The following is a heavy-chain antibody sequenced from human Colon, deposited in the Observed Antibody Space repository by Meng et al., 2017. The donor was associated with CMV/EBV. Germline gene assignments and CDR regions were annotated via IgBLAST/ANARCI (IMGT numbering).Heavy chain of an antibody. J-gene: IGHJ4*02. CDR1: GFTFDDYA. V-gene: IGHV3-9*01. Sequence: SLKISCEASGFTFDDYAMHWVRQVPGKGLEWVAGISWNSDEIAYADSVKGRFTISRANSENTLFLQMTSLRDEDTAVYYCARQTNSYDPLWGSYRYMEYWGQGALVTVSS. CDR2: ISWNSDEI. D-gene: IGHD3-16*02. CDR3: ARQTNSYDPLWGSYRYMEY.